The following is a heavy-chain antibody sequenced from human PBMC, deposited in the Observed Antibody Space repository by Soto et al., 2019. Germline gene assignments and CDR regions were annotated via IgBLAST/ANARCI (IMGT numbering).Heavy chain of an antibody. J-gene: IGHJ6*02. CDR2: ISYDGSNK. CDR3: AKDRLRSSSWYYYYGMDV. CDR1: GFTFSSYG. D-gene: IGHD6-13*01. Sequence: GGSLRLSCAASGFTFSSYGMHWVRQAPGKGLERVAVISYDGSNKYYADSVKGRFTISRDNSKNTLYLQMNSLRAEDTAVYYCAKDRLRSSSWYYYYGMDVWGQGTTVTVSS. V-gene: IGHV3-30*18.